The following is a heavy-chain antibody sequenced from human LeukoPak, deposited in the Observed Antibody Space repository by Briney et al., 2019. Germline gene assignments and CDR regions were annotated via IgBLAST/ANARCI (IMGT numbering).Heavy chain of an antibody. D-gene: IGHD1-26*01. CDR3: ARAWDYSGSYDY. V-gene: IGHV3-30-3*01. CDR2: ISYDGSNK. CDR1: GFTFSSYA. Sequence: GGSLRLSCAASGFTFSSYAMHWVRQAPGKGLEWVAVISYDGSNKYYADSVKGRFTISRDNSKNTLYLQMNSLRAEDTAVYYCARAWDYSGSYDYRGQGTLVTVSS. J-gene: IGHJ4*02.